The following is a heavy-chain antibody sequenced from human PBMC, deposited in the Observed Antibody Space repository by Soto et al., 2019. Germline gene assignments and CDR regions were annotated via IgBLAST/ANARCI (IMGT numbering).Heavy chain of an antibody. CDR1: GFTFSSYA. V-gene: IGHV3-23*01. J-gene: IGHJ4*02. CDR3: ARQEYSTTWYLKY. Sequence: GGSLRLSCAASGFTFSSYAMSWVRQAPGKGLEWVSAISGSGGATYYADSVKGRFTISRDNSKNTLYLQMNSLRAEDTAVYYCARQEYSTTWYLKYWGQGTLVTVSS. D-gene: IGHD6-13*01. CDR2: ISGSGGAT.